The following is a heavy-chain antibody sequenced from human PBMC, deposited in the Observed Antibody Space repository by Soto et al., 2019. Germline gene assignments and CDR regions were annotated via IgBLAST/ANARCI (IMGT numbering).Heavy chain of an antibody. Sequence: KTSETLSLTCTVSGVSISSSNYYWGWIRQPPGKGLEWIGSIYYGGSTYYNPSLKSRVTISVDTSKNQFSLKLSSVTAADTALYYCASPVAYGDYGRFDPWGRGTLVTVSS. CDR3: ASPVAYGDYGRFDP. CDR2: IYYGGST. D-gene: IGHD4-17*01. V-gene: IGHV4-39*01. J-gene: IGHJ5*02. CDR1: GVSISSSNYY.